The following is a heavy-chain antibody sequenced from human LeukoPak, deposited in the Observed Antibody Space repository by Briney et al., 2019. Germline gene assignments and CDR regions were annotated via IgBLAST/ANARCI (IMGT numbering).Heavy chain of an antibody. J-gene: IGHJ6*04. CDR1: GGTISSSNW. V-gene: IGHV4-4*02. Sequence: SETLSLTCAVSGGTISSSNWRSWVRQPPGKGLEWIGEIYHSGSTNYNPSLKSRVTISVDKSKNQFSLKLSSVTAADTAVYYCHCSKYYYGMDVWGKGTTVTVSS. CDR3: HCSKYYYGMDV. CDR2: IYHSGST. D-gene: IGHD2-2*01.